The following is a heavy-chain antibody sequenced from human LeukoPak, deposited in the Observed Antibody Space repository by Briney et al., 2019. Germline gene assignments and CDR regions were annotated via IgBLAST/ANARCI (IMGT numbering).Heavy chain of an antibody. D-gene: IGHD5-12*01. V-gene: IGHV4-4*07. J-gene: IGHJ3*02. Sequence: SETLSLTCSVSGASINNYYWSCLRQPAGKGLERIGRIHTSASTEYNPSLKSRVTMSVDTSKNQFSLKLTSVTAADTAVYFCARDDNSGYSDDAFDIWGQGTLVTVSS. CDR3: ARDDNSGYSDDAFDI. CDR2: IHTSAST. CDR1: GASINNYY.